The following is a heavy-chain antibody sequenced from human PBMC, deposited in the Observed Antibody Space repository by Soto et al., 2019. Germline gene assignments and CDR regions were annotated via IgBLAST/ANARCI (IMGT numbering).Heavy chain of an antibody. CDR3: ASTKEYIAANPFAFDI. CDR1: GGTFSSYA. V-gene: IGHV1-69*06. J-gene: IGHJ3*02. CDR2: IIPIFGTA. D-gene: IGHD6-13*01. Sequence: QVQLVQSGAEVKKPGSSVKVSCKASGGTFSSYAISWVRQAPGQGLAWMGGIIPIFGTANYAQKFQGRVTITADKSTSTAYMELSSLRSEDTAVYYCASTKEYIAANPFAFDIWGQGTMVTVSS.